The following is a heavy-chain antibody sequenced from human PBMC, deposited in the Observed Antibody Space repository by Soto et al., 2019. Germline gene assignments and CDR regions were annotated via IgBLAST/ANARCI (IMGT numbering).Heavy chain of an antibody. CDR1: GYSFGNYW. D-gene: IGHD3-3*01. V-gene: IGHV5-10-1*01. Sequence: GESLKTSCKGPGYSFGNYWITWVRQMAGKGLEWMGRIDPSDSSTDYSPSFQGHVTMSVDKSINPAYLQWSGLEASDTAIYYCALPLHYDFWGRLVNYGMDVWGPGTTVTVSS. J-gene: IGHJ6*02. CDR3: ALPLHYDFWGRLVNYGMDV. CDR2: IDPSDSST.